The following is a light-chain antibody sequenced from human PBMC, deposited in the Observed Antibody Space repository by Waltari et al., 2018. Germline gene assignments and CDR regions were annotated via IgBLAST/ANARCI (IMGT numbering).Light chain of an antibody. CDR3: QHYVRLPVT. V-gene: IGKV3-20*01. CDR2: DAS. J-gene: IGKJ1*01. CDR1: QRVGRS. Sequence: EIVLTQSPGTLSLSPGERATLSCGASQRVGRSLALLPQKPGRAPRLLLYDASSRATGIPDRFSGSGFGTDFSLTISRLEPEDFAVYYCQHYVRLPVTFGQGTKVEIK.